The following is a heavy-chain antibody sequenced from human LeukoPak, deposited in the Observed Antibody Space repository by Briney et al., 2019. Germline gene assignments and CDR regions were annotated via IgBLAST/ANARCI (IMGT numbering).Heavy chain of an antibody. CDR3: AKGGDLGYCSSTSCAYFDY. D-gene: IGHD2-2*01. Sequence: ASVKVSCKDSGGTFSSYAMSWVRQAPGKGLEWVSAISGSGGSTYYADSVKGRFTISRDNSKNTLYLQMNSLRAEDTAVYYCAKGGDLGYCSSTSCAYFDYWGQGTLVTVSS. CDR1: GGTFSSYA. V-gene: IGHV3-23*01. CDR2: ISGSGGST. J-gene: IGHJ4*02.